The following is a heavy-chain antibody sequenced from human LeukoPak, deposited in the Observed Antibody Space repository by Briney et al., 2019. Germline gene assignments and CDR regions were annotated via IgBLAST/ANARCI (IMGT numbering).Heavy chain of an antibody. CDR2: IYYSGST. J-gene: IGHJ4*02. Sequence: SEPLSLTCTVSGGSLSSYYWTWIRQPPGKGLEWIGYIYYSGSTNYNPSLKSRVTMSVDTSKNQFSLKLNSVTAADTAVYYCARSGTLTGYLYWGQGARVTASS. D-gene: IGHD3-9*01. CDR1: GGSLSSYY. CDR3: ARSGTLTGYLY. V-gene: IGHV4-59*01.